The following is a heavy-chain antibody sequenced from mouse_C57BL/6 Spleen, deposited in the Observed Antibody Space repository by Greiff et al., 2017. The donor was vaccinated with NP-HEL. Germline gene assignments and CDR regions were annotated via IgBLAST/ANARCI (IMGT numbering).Heavy chain of an antibody. Sequence: EVKLVESGGGLVQPGGSMKLSCVASGFTFSNYWMNWVRQSPEKGLEWVAQIRLKSDNYATHYAESVKGRFTISRDDSKSSVYLQMNNLRAEDTGIYYCTSITTAYYFDYWGQGTTLTVSS. CDR1: GFTFSNYW. CDR2: IRLKSDNYAT. J-gene: IGHJ2*01. CDR3: TSITTAYYFDY. D-gene: IGHD1-2*01. V-gene: IGHV6-3*01.